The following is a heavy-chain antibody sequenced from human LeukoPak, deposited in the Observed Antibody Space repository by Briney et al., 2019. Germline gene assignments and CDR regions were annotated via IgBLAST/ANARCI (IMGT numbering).Heavy chain of an antibody. V-gene: IGHV3-30*04. CDR2: ISYDGSNK. J-gene: IGHJ4*02. CDR1: GFTFSSYA. CDR3: ARERLWFGELLFYFDY. D-gene: IGHD3-10*01. Sequence: GRSLRLSCAASGFTFSSYAMHWVSQAPGKGLEWVAVISYDGSNKYYADSVKGRFTISRDNSKNTLYLQMNSLRAEDTAVYYCARERLWFGELLFYFDYWGQGTLVTVSS.